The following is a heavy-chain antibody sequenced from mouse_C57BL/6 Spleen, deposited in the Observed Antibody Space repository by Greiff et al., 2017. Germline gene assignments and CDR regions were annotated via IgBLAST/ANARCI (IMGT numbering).Heavy chain of an antibody. CDR3: ARHGYDGAWFAY. V-gene: IGHV3-1*01. J-gene: IGHJ3*01. Sequence: EVKLEESGPGMVKPSQSLSLTCTVTGYSITSGYDWHWIRHFPGNKLEWMGYISYSGSTNYNPSLKSRISITHDTSKNHFFLKLNSVTTEDTATYYCARHGYDGAWFAYWGQGTLVTVSA. CDR1: GYSITSGYD. D-gene: IGHD2-2*01. CDR2: ISYSGST.